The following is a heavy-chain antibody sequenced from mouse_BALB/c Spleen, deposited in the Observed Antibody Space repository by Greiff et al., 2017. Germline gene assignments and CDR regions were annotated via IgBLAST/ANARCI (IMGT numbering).Heavy chain of an antibody. CDR3: ARELGYAMDY. D-gene: IGHD4-1*01. Sequence: VQLQQSGAELMKPGASVKISCKATGYTFSSYWIEWVKQRPGHGLEWIGEILSGSGSTNYNEKFKGKATFTADTSSNTAYMQLSSLTSEDSAVYYCARELGYAMDYWGQGTSVTVSS. V-gene: IGHV1-9*01. CDR1: GYTFSSYW. CDR2: ILSGSGST. J-gene: IGHJ4*01.